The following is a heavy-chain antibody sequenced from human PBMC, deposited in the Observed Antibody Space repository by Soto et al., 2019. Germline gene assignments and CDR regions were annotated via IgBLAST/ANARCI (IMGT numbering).Heavy chain of an antibody. J-gene: IGHJ5*02. Sequence: PSETLSLTCTVYGGSISDYYWTWVRQPPGKGLEWIGYVYYSGSTNYNPSLESRVTISLDASKNQFSLTLNAVTAADTAVYYCLNDYLFYGFDPWRQGALVTVSS. CDR1: GGSISDYY. CDR3: LNDYLFYGFDP. D-gene: IGHD3-16*01. CDR2: VYYSGST. V-gene: IGHV4-59*12.